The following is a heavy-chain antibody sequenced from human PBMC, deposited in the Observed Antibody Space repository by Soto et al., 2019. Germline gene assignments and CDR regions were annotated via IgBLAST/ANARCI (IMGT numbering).Heavy chain of an antibody. CDR1: GFTFRTYT. CDR2: IRGFSPYT. J-gene: IGHJ6*02. Sequence: LXLSFISSGFTFRTYTMNWVRQAPVNGLEWVSGIRGFSPYTFYAESVKGRFTISRDNAKNSLYLQMNSLRAEDTAVYYCARDRGYDAHDYYYNAMDVWGQGTTVTVSS. CDR3: ARDRGYDAHDYYYNAMDV. D-gene: IGHD2-15*01. V-gene: IGHV3-21*01.